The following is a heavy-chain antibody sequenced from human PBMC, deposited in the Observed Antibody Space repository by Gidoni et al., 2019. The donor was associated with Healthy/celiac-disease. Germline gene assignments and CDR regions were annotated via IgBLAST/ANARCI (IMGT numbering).Heavy chain of an antibody. CDR2: IKQDGSEK. V-gene: IGHV3-7*05. CDR1: AFPFSSSW. J-gene: IGHJ4*02. Sequence: EVQLVESGGGLVQPGGSLRLSCAASAFPFSSSWMSWVRQAPGKGLEWVANIKQDGSEKYYVDSVKGRFTISRDNAKNSLYLQMNSLRAEDTAVYYCARGPDPYYDFWSGYYDYWGQGTLVTVSS. D-gene: IGHD3-3*01. CDR3: ARGPDPYYDFWSGYYDY.